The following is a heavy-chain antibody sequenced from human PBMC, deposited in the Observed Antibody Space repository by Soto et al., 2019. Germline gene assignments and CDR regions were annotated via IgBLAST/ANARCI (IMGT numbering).Heavy chain of an antibody. J-gene: IGHJ5*02. CDR1: GGSISKSY. CDR3: ASTSDYYDSSGYSWFDP. CDR2: IHYSGST. D-gene: IGHD3-22*01. V-gene: IGHV4-59*01. Sequence: SETLSLTCIVSGGSISKSYWSWIRQPPGKGLEWIGYIHYSGSTNYNPTLKSRVTISIDTSKNQFSPKLSSVTAADTAVYYCASTSDYYDSSGYSWFDPWGQGTLVTVSS.